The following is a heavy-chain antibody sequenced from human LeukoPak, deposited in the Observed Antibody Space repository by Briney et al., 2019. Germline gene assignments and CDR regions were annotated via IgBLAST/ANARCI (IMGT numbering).Heavy chain of an antibody. Sequence: SETLSLTCTVSGGSISSYYWSWIRQPPGKGLEWIGYIYYSGSTNYNPSLKSRVTISVDTSKNQFSLKLSSVTAADTAVYYCARDRVGQQLVGRNYYYYYMDVWGKGTTVTVSS. CDR3: ARDRVGQQLVGRNYYYYYMDV. V-gene: IGHV4-59*01. D-gene: IGHD6-13*01. CDR2: IYYSGST. CDR1: GGSISSYY. J-gene: IGHJ6*03.